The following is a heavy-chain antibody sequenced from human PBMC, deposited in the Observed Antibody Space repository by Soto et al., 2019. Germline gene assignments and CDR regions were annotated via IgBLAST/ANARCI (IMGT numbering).Heavy chain of an antibody. CDR3: ARDSKYYYDSSGYSGDY. D-gene: IGHD3-22*01. J-gene: IGHJ4*02. Sequence: QVQLVQSGAEVKKPGASVKVSCKASGYTFTSYYMHWVRQAPGQGLEWMGIINPSGGSTSYAQKLQGRVTMTRDTSTSTVYMELSSLRSEDTAVYYCARDSKYYYDSSGYSGDYWGQGTLVTVSS. CDR1: GYTFTSYY. CDR2: INPSGGST. V-gene: IGHV1-46*01.